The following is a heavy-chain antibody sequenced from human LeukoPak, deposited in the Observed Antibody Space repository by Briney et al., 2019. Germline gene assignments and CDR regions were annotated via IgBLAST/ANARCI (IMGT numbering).Heavy chain of an antibody. Sequence: ASVKVSCKASGFTFTGYYIHWVRQAPGQGLEWMGWINPNTGGTNYAEKFQGRVTMTSDTSISTAYMDLSRLRSDDTAVYYCARDRGVIMPGGDCWGQGTLVTVSS. V-gene: IGHV1-2*02. CDR3: ARDRGVIMPGGDC. CDR1: GFTFTGYY. CDR2: INPNTGGT. D-gene: IGHD3-10*01. J-gene: IGHJ4*02.